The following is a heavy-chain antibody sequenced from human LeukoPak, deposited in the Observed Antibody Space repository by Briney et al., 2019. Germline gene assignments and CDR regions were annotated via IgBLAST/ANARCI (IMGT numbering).Heavy chain of an antibody. CDR3: ARRIAAAGSPIGY. V-gene: IGHV1-8*01. Sequence: ASVKVSCKASGYTFTSDDINWVRQASGQGLEWMGWMNPNSGNTGYAQKFQGRVAMTRNTSINTAYMELSSLRSEDTAVYYCARRIAAAGSPIGYWGQGTLVTVSS. CDR1: GYTFTSDD. CDR2: MNPNSGNT. J-gene: IGHJ1*01. D-gene: IGHD6-13*01.